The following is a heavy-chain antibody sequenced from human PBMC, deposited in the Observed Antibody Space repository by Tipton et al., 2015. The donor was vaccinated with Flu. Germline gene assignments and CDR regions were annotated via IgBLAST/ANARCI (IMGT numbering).Heavy chain of an antibody. V-gene: IGHV3-23*01. J-gene: IGHJ4*02. CDR1: GFSFSDYW. D-gene: IGHD1-7*01. CDR2: LSGSGGTT. Sequence: SLRLSCAASGFSFSDYWMHWVRQAPGKGLEWVAALSGSGGTTYFAESVKGRFTISRDNSKNTLYLQMNSLRAEDTAVYFCAKVIPELVSGLDYWGQGTLVTVSS. CDR3: AKVIPELVSGLDY.